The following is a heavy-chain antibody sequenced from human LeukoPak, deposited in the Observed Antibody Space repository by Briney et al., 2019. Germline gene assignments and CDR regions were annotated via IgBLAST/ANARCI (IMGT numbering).Heavy chain of an antibody. CDR2: IRLDGSNK. CDR1: GFTFSTYG. CDR3: AKDTHSGYYNP. D-gene: IGHD5-12*01. J-gene: IGHJ5*02. Sequence: GGSLRLSCAASGFTFSTYGMHWVRQAPGKGLEWVAFIRLDGSNKYYADSVKGRFTISRDNSKSTLYLQMNSLRPEDTAVYYCAKDTHSGYYNPWGQGTLVTVSS. V-gene: IGHV3-30*02.